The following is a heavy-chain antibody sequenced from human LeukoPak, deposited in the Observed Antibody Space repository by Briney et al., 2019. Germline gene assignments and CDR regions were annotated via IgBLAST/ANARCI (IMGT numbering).Heavy chain of an antibody. D-gene: IGHD4-23*01. V-gene: IGHV7-4-1*02. CDR2: INTNTGNP. J-gene: IGHJ4*02. Sequence: ASVKVSCKASGYIFSSYAINWVRQAPGQGLEWMGWINTNTGNPTYAQGFTGRFVFSLDTSVSTAYLEISSLKSEDTAVYYCVRDSGGGNGDYWGQGTLVPVSS. CDR1: GYIFSSYA. CDR3: VRDSGGGNGDY.